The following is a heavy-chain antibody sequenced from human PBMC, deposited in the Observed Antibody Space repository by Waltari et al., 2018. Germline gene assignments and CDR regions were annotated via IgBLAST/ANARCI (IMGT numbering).Heavy chain of an antibody. CDR2: ISSDGSYE. V-gene: IGHV3-30*03. D-gene: IGHD1-26*01. CDR3: ATRDILGGSQNYYYYGMDV. CDR1: RFSLTTYG. J-gene: IGHJ6*02. Sequence: QVQLVESGGGVVQPGRSLRLSCAASRFSLTTYGMHWVRQAPGKGLEWVAFISSDGSYEYYPDAVKGRFTISRDNSKTTVFLQMNSLRDEDTPVYYCATRDILGGSQNYYYYGMDVWGQGTRVTVSS.